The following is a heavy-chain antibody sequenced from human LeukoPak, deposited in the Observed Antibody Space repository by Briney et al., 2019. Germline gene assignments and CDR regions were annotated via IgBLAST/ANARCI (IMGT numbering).Heavy chain of an antibody. Sequence: GGSLRLSCAASGFTFSSYSMNWVRQAPGKGLEWVSSISSSSSYIYYADSVKGRFTISRDNAKNSLYLQMNRLRAEDTAVYYCARVGRQQLAAFDIWGQGTMVTVSS. J-gene: IGHJ3*02. D-gene: IGHD6-13*01. CDR2: ISSSSSYI. V-gene: IGHV3-21*01. CDR1: GFTFSSYS. CDR3: ARVGRQQLAAFDI.